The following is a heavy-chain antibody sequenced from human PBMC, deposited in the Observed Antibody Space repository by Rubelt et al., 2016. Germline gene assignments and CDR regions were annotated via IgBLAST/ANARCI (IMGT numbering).Heavy chain of an antibody. V-gene: IGHV2-5*02. Sequence: QITLKESGPTLVEPTQTLTLTCTFSGFSLSTSGVGVGWIRQPPGKALEWLALIYWDDDKRCSPSLKSRLTITKDTSKNQVVLTMTNMDPVDTATYYCAPTICGVVYHRHAAFDIWGQGTMVTVSS. CDR1: GFSLSTSGVG. J-gene: IGHJ3*02. CDR3: APTICGVVYHRHAAFDI. CDR2: IYWDDDK. D-gene: IGHD3-3*01.